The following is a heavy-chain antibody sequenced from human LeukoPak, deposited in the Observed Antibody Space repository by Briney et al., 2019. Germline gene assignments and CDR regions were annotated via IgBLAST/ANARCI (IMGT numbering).Heavy chain of an antibody. J-gene: IGHJ6*01. CDR2: IYYSGST. CDR3: ARQKENSWDYYGMDV. CDR1: GGSISSYY. D-gene: IGHD3-16*01. Sequence: SETLSLTCTVSGGSISSYYWSWIRQPPGKGLEWIGYIYYSGSTNYKPSLNSRVSISLDTSKNQFSLKLSSVTAADTAVYYCARQKENSWDYYGMDVWGLGTTVTVSS. V-gene: IGHV4-59*01.